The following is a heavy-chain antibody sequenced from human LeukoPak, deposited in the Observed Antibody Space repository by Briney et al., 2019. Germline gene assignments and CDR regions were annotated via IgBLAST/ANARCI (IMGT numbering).Heavy chain of an antibody. CDR2: IYPGDSDT. CDR1: GSIFTSYW. V-gene: IGHV5-51*01. Sequence: GASLQISCKGSGSIFTSYWIGWVRQLPGKGLEWMGIIYPGDSDTTYSPSLQGQVTISVNKSISIAYLQWSSLKASDTAMFYCARGGYRYDDGFDIWGQGTMVTVSS. CDR3: ARGGYRYDDGFDI. D-gene: IGHD3-16*02. J-gene: IGHJ3*02.